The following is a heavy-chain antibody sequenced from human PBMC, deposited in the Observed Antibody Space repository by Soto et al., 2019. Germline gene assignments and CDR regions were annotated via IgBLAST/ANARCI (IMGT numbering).Heavy chain of an antibody. J-gene: IGHJ6*02. CDR1: GFTVSSNY. Sequence: GGSLRLSCAASGFTVSSNYMSWVRQAPGKGLEWVSVIYSGGSTYFADSVKGRFTISRDNSKNTLYLQMSSLRPEDTAVYYCAKVQGEWSHYYYYGMDVWGQGTKVTVSS. CDR2: IYSGGST. CDR3: AKVQGEWSHYYYYGMDV. D-gene: IGHD3-16*01. V-gene: IGHV3-53*01.